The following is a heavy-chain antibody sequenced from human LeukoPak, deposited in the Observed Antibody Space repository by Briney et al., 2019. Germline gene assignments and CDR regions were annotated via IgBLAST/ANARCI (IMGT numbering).Heavy chain of an antibody. J-gene: IGHJ4*02. CDR1: GYSITSGYY. CDR2: IYHSGST. V-gene: IGHV4-38-2*02. Sequence: PSETLSLTCTVSGYSITSGYYWGWIRQPPGKGLEWIASIYHSGSTYYNPSLKNRVTISVDTSKNQFSLKLTSVTAADTAVYYCARRTGYSPFDSWGQGTLVTVSS. CDR3: ARRTGYSPFDS. D-gene: IGHD3/OR15-3a*01.